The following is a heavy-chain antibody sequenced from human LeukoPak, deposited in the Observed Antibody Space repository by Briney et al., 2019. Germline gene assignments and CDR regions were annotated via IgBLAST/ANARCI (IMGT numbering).Heavy chain of an antibody. V-gene: IGHV3-7*01. CDR2: IKQDGRET. CDR1: GFAMSTYW. Sequence: PGGSLRLSCAASGFAMSTYWMSWLRQAPGKGPEWVAHIKQDGRETYYVDSVKGRFTISRDNARSSLWLQMNRLRGEDTAIYYCARSISVEGDAWGQGTLVTVSS. J-gene: IGHJ5*02. D-gene: IGHD6-19*01. CDR3: ARSISVEGDA.